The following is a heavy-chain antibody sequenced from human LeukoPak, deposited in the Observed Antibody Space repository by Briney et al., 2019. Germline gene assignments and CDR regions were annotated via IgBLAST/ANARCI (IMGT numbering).Heavy chain of an antibody. CDR2: IYYSGST. D-gene: IGHD3-10*01. CDR3: AREGMKPGWFDP. J-gene: IGHJ5*02. CDR1: GGPIISHY. V-gene: IGHV4-59*11. Sequence: PPETLSLTCSVSGGPIISHYWSWIRQPPGKGLEWIGYIYYSGSTNYNPSLKSRVTISVDTSKNQFSLKLSSVTAADTAVYYCAREGMKPGWFDPWGQGTLVTVSS.